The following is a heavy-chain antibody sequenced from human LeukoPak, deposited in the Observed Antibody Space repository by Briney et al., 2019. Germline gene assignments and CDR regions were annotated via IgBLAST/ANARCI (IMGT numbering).Heavy chain of an antibody. CDR1: GFTFRNYV. J-gene: IGHJ4*02. Sequence: GGSLRLSCAASGFTFRNYVIHWVRQAPGKGLEWVAVTSSDLNVKLYADSVKGRFTISRDNSRSTLYLQMNSLRPEDTAIYYCAREGYYGSGSPPSLYFDYWGPGNPGHRLL. D-gene: IGHD3-10*01. V-gene: IGHV3-30-3*01. CDR2: TSSDLNVK. CDR3: AREGYYGSGSPPSLYFDY.